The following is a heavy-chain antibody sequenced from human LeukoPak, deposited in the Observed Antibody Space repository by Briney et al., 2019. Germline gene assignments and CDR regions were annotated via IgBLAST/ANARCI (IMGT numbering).Heavy chain of an antibody. Sequence: PGGSLRLSCAASGFTFSDFPMIWVRQAPGKGLEWVSSIFPNSNEIHYADSVKGRFTISRDNSRSTLSLQMDSLRTEDTAMYYCATYRQIQVPFEFWGQGTLVTVSS. CDR1: GFTFSDFP. J-gene: IGHJ4*02. D-gene: IGHD5-18*01. CDR2: IFPNSNEI. V-gene: IGHV3-23*05. CDR3: ATYRQIQVPFEF.